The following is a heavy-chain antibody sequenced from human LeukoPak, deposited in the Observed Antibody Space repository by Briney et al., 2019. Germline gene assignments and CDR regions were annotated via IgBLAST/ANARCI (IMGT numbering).Heavy chain of an antibody. J-gene: IGHJ6*03. CDR3: AKDANWGYYYYYYMDV. CDR1: GFTFSSYA. CDR2: ISGSGDNT. Sequence: PGGSLRLSCAASGFTFSSYAMSWVRQAPGKGLEWVSAISGSGDNTYYADSVKGRFTISRDNSKNTLYLQMNSLRAEDTAVYYCAKDANWGYYYYYYMDVWGKGTTVTVSS. D-gene: IGHD7-27*01. V-gene: IGHV3-23*01.